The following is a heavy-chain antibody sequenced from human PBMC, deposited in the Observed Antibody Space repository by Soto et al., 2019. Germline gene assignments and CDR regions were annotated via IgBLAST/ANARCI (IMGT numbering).Heavy chain of an antibody. J-gene: IGHJ4*02. CDR1: GGSISSYY. Sequence: SETLSLTCTVSGGSISSYYWSWIRQPPGKGLEWIGYIYYSGSTNYNPSLKSRVTISVDNSKNTLYLQMNSLRAEDTAVYYCASPGGLSGYHFDYWGQGTLVTVSS. CDR3: ASPGGLSGYHFDY. CDR2: IYYSGST. V-gene: IGHV4-59*12. D-gene: IGHD3-22*01.